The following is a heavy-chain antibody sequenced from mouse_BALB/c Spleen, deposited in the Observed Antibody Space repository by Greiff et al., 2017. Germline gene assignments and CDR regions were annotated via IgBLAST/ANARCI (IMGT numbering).Heavy chain of an antibody. CDR3: ARSTMITDWDFDV. CDR1: GFNIKDYY. V-gene: IGHV14-1*02. D-gene: IGHD2-4*01. CDR2: IDPENGNT. J-gene: IGHJ1*01. Sequence: EVQLQESGAELVRPGALVKLSCKASGFNIKDYYMHWVKQRPEQGLEWIGWIDPENGNTIYDPKFQGKASITADTSSNTAYLQLSSLTSEDTAVYYCARSTMITDWDFDVWGAGTTVTVSS.